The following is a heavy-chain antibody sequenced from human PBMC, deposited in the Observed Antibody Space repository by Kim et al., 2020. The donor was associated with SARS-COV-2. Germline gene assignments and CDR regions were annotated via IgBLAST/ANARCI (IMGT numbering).Heavy chain of an antibody. Sequence: GGSLRLSCAASGFTFSSYAMHWVRQAPGKGLEWVAVISYDGSNKYYVDSVKGRFTISRDNSKNTLYLQMNSLRAEDTAVYYCASDRQYSAGNFGVFDYWGQGTLVTVSS. J-gene: IGHJ4*02. CDR2: ISYDGSNK. D-gene: IGHD1-26*01. CDR3: ASDRQYSAGNFGVFDY. CDR1: GFTFSSYA. V-gene: IGHV3-30*04.